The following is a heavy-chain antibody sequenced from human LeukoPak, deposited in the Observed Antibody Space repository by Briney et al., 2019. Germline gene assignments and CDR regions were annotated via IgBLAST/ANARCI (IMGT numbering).Heavy chain of an antibody. Sequence: GASVKVSCKASGGTFSSYAISWVRQAPGQGLEWMGGIIPIFGTANYAQKFQGRVTITADESTSTAYMELSSLRSEDTAVYYCARGFTGTTSLYYYMDVWGKGTTVTVSS. D-gene: IGHD1-1*01. CDR2: IIPIFGTA. J-gene: IGHJ6*03. V-gene: IGHV1-69*13. CDR3: ARGFTGTTSLYYYMDV. CDR1: GGTFSSYA.